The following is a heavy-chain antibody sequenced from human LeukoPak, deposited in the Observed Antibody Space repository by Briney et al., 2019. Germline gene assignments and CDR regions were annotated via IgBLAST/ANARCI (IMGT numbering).Heavy chain of an antibody. J-gene: IGHJ1*01. V-gene: IGHV4-59*01. D-gene: IGHD2-2*01. CDR2: ISDGESP. CDR1: GGSISYYY. Sequence: SETLSLTCSVSGGSISYYYWSWIRQFPGKGLEWIGYISDGESPDYNPSLQSRVTIYVDSSKNQFFLNLTSVTAADTAVYYCAQDRFSFVHWGQGTLVTVSS. CDR3: AQDRFSFVH.